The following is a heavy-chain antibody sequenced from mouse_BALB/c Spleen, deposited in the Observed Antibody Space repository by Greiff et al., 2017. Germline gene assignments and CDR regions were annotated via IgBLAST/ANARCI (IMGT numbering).Heavy chain of an antibody. CDR2: ISSGGSYT. CDR3: ARPYDYESWFAY. D-gene: IGHD2-4*01. CDR1: GFTFSSYA. V-gene: IGHV5-9-3*01. J-gene: IGHJ3*01. Sequence: EVQLVESGGGLVKPGGSLKLSCAASGFTFSSYAMSWVRQTPEKRLEWVATISSGGSYTYYPDSVKGRFTISRDNAKNTLYLQMSSLRSEDTAMYYCARPYDYESWFAYWGQGTLVTVSA.